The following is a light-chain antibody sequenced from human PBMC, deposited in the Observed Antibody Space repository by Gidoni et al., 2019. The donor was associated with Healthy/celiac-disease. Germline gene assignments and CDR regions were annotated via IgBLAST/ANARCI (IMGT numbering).Light chain of an antibody. CDR3: SSYTSSSTLV. CDR2: EVS. CDR1: SSDVGGYNY. Sequence: QSALTQPASVSGSPGQSITISCTGTSSDVGGYNYVSRYQQHPGKAPKLMIYEVSNRPSGVSNRFSGSKSGNTASLTISGLQAEDEADYYRSSYTSSSTLVFGTGTKVTVL. J-gene: IGLJ1*01. V-gene: IGLV2-14*01.